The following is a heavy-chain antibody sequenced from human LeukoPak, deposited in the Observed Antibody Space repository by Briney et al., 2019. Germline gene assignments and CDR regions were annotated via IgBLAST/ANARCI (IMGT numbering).Heavy chain of an antibody. CDR3: ARGRGHIVVVTDPFDY. V-gene: IGHV1-2*02. CDR1: GCTFTGYY. CDR2: INPNSGGT. Sequence: ASVKVSCKASGCTFTGYYMHWVRQAPGQGLEWMGWINPNSGGTNYAQKFQGRVTMTRDTSISTAYMELSRLRSDDTAVYYCARGRGHIVVVTDPFDYWGQGTLVTVSS. J-gene: IGHJ4*02. D-gene: IGHD2-21*02.